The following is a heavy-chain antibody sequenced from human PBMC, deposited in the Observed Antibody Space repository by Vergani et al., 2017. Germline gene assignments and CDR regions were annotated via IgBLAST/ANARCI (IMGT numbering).Heavy chain of an antibody. D-gene: IGHD3-22*01. CDR3: ASLDSSGYYSAEXFQH. CDR1: GYSFTSNW. Sequence: EVQLVQSGAEVKKPGESLRISCKGSGYSFTSNWISWVRQKPGKGLEWMGKIDPSDSYTNYSPSFQGHVTIAADKSISTAYLQWSSLKASDTAMYYCASLDSSGYYSAEXFQHWGQGTLVTVSS. CDR2: IDPSDSYT. J-gene: IGHJ1*01. V-gene: IGHV5-10-1*03.